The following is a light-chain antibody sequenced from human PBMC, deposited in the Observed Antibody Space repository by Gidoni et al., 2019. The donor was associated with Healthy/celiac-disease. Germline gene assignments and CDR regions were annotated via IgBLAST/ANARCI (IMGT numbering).Light chain of an antibody. CDR2: AAS. CDR3: QQSYSTPLT. V-gene: IGKV1-39*01. J-gene: IGKJ4*01. Sequence: DIQMTKFPSSLSESVGDRVTITCRASQSISSYLNWYQQKPGKPPKLLIYAASSLQSGVPSRFSGSGSGTDFTLTISSLQPEDFATYYCQQSYSTPLTFGGGTKVEIK. CDR1: QSISSY.